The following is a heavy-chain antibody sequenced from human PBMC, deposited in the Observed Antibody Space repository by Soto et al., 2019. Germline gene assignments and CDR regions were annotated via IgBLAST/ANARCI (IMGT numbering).Heavy chain of an antibody. V-gene: IGHV3-33*01. CDR3: GPERDQGDYYYGMEV. CDR1: GFTFSSYG. CDR2: IWYDVSNK. J-gene: IGHJ6*02. Sequence: GGSLRLSCAASGFTFSSYGMHWVRQGPGKGLEWVAVIWYDVSNKYYADSVKGRFTISRNNSKNRLYLQMNSLRVEDTAVYYCGPERDQGDYYYGMEVWGQGTMVNVSS. D-gene: IGHD1-26*01.